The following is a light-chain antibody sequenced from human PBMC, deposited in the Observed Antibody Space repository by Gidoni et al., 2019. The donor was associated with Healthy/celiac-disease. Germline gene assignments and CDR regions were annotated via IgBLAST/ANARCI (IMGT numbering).Light chain of an antibody. CDR2: GAS. V-gene: IGKV3-15*01. J-gene: IGKJ1*01. Sequence: EIVMTQSPATLSVSPGERATLSCRASQSVSSNLAWYQQKPGQAPRLLIYGASTRATGIPARFSGSGSGTEFTLTISRLQSEDCAVYYCQQYNNWPPWRTFGQGTKVEIK. CDR1: QSVSSN. CDR3: QQYNNWPPWRT.